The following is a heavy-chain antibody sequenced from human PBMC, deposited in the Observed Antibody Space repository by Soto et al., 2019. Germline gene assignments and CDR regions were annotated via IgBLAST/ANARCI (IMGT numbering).Heavy chain of an antibody. CDR1: GGSISSYY. J-gene: IGHJ4*02. CDR3: VRVGGYYGDYPNFDY. Sequence: GTLSLTCTVSGGSISSYYWSWIRQPPGKGLEWIGYIYYSGSTNYNPSLKSRVTISVDTSKNQFSLRLSSVTAADTAVYFCVRVGGYYGDYPNFDYWGQGTLVTVSS. CDR2: IYYSGST. D-gene: IGHD4-17*01. V-gene: IGHV4-59*01.